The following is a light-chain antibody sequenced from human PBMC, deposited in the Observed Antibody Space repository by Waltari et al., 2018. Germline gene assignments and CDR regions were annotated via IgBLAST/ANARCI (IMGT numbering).Light chain of an antibody. CDR2: DVT. CDR1: SSDVGDYNY. Sequence: QSALTQPRSVSGSPGQSVTISCTGTSSDVGDYNYVSWYQQHPGKAPKLIIYDVTKRPSGVPDRCSGSKSGNTASLTISGLQAEDEADYYCCSYGGSYSFVVFGGGTKLTVL. J-gene: IGLJ2*01. V-gene: IGLV2-11*01. CDR3: CSYGGSYSFVV.